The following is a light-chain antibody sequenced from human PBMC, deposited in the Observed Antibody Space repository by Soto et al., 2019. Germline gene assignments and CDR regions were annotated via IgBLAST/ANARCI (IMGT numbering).Light chain of an antibody. CDR1: SSNLGSYT. V-gene: IGLV1-44*01. CDR2: SNH. Sequence: QSVLSQSPSASGTPGQRVTISCSGSSSNLGSYTVNWYQQLPGTAPKLLIYSNHQRPSGVPDRFSGPKSGTSASLAISGLQSQDEADYYCAAWDASLNGVVFGGGTKVTVL. CDR3: AAWDASLNGVV. J-gene: IGLJ3*02.